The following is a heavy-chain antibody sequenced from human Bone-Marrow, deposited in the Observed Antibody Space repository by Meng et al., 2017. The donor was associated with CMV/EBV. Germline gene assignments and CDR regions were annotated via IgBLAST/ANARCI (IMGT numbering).Heavy chain of an antibody. Sequence: GGSLRLSCAAPGFTFSSYWMSWIRQAPGKGLEWVSYISSSGSTIYYADSVKGRFTLSRDNAKNSLYLQMNSLRAEATAVYYCERDGDSGSYSPCGQGTLVTASS. CDR2: ISSSGSTI. J-gene: IGHJ5*02. CDR3: ERDGDSGSYSP. D-gene: IGHD1-26*01. CDR1: GFTFSSYW. V-gene: IGHV3-11*04.